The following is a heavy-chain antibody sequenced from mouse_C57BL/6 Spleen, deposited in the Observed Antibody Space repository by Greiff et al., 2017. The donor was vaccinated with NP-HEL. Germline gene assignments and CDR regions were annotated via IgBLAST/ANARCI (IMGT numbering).Heavy chain of an antibody. CDR3: TRKVETGTYYFDY. D-gene: IGHD4-1*01. Sequence: VQLKESGEGLVKPGGSLKLSCAASGFTFSSYAMSWVRQTPEKRLEWVAYISSGGDYIYYADTVKGRFTISRDNARNTLYLQMSSLKSEDTAMYYCTRKVETGTYYFDYWGQGTTLTVSS. V-gene: IGHV5-9-1*02. CDR1: GFTFSSYA. CDR2: ISSGGDYI. J-gene: IGHJ2*01.